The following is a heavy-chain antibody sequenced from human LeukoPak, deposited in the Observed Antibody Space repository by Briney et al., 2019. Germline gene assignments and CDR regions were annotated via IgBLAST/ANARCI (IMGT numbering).Heavy chain of an antibody. J-gene: IGHJ4*02. CDR2: ISTGSLTI. CDR3: ARQVAATDFDS. V-gene: IGHV3-48*02. Sequence: GGSLRLSCAASGFTFSSYSMNWVRQAPGKGLEWVSFISTGSLTIYYADSVKGRFTISRDDARNSLYLQMNRLRDEDTAVYYCARQVAATDFDSWGQGTLVTVSS. CDR1: GFTFSSYS. D-gene: IGHD2-15*01.